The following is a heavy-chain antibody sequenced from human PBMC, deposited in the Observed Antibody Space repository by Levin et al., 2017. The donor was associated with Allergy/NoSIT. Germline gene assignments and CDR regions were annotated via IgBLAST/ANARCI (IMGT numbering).Heavy chain of an antibody. CDR2: IIPVSGVT. CDR3: ATDPSRRGIGYSSGWTAFDI. D-gene: IGHD6-19*01. J-gene: IGHJ3*02. V-gene: IGHV1-69*17. Sequence: GGSLRLSCRSAGGIFVTYAINWVRQAPGQGLEWMGGIIPVSGVTKFAHKFQGRVTFTADKSTSTAYMELTSLRSDDTALYYCATDPSRRGIGYSSGWTAFDIWGQVAMLTVSS. CDR1: GGIFVTYA.